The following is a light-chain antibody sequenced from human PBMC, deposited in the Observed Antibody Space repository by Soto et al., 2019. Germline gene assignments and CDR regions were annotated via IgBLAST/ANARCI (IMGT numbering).Light chain of an antibody. CDR3: QHYKSYSIS. CDR1: QSVTRK. J-gene: IGKJ5*01. V-gene: IGKV1-5*01. CDR2: DAS. Sequence: DIQMTQSPSTLSASVGDRVTITCRASQSVTRKMAWYHQKTGKAPKLLIFDASTLKSGAPSRFSGSGSATDFTLTISSLQPDDFATYYCQHYKSYSISFGQGTRLEIK.